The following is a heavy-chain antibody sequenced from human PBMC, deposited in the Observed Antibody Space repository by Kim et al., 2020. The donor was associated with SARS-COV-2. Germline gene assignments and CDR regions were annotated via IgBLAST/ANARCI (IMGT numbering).Heavy chain of an antibody. CDR3: ARARFITIFGVVITGAFDY. D-gene: IGHD3-3*01. V-gene: IGHV4-4*02. Sequence: SETLSLTCAVSGGSISSSNWWSWVRQHPGKGLEWIGEIYHSGSTNYNPSLKSRVTISVDKSKNQFSLKLSSVTAADTAVYYCARARFITIFGVVITGAFDYWGQGTLVTVSS. CDR2: IYHSGST. J-gene: IGHJ4*02. CDR1: GGSISSSNW.